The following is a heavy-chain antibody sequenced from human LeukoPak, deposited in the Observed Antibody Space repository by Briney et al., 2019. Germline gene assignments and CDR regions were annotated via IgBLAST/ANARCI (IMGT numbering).Heavy chain of an antibody. J-gene: IGHJ3*02. V-gene: IGHV5-51*01. Sequence: GESLKIPCKGSGFSFSNYWIAWVRQKPGKGLEWMGTIYPGDSDTRYSPSFEGQVIISADGSINTAYLQWLRLKASDTAIYFCARHTVSGTVSLSGFEIWGKGHWSSSLQ. CDR1: GFSFSNYW. D-gene: IGHD4-17*01. CDR2: IYPGDSDT. CDR3: ARHTVSGTVSLSGFEI.